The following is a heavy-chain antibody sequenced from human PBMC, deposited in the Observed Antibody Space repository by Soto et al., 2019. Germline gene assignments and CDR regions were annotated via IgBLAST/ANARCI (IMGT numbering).Heavy chain of an antibody. CDR3: ARDRVYYYGSGRVPYGMDL. J-gene: IGHJ6*02. D-gene: IGHD3-10*01. CDR2: IYHSGST. V-gene: IGHV4-4*02. Sequence: QVQLQESGPGLVKPSKTLSLACAVSGVSISSNNWWSWVRQPPGKRLEWIGEIYHSGSTNYNPSLKSRVTISVDKSKNHFSLKLTSVTAADTAVYYCARDRVYYYGSGRVPYGMDLWGQWTTVTVSS. CDR1: GVSISSNNW.